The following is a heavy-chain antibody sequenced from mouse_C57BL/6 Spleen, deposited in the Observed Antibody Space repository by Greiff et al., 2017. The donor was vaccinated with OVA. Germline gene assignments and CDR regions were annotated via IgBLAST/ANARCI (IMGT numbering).Heavy chain of an antibody. CDR1: GYTFTSYG. J-gene: IGHJ2*01. Sequence: VKLVESGAELARPGASVKLSCKASGYTFTSYGISWVKQRTGQGLEWIGEIYPRSGNTYYNEKFKGKATLTADKSSSTAYMELRSLTSEDSAVYFCARWGRDYERGDYFDYWGQGTTLTVSS. CDR3: ARWGRDYERGDYFDY. V-gene: IGHV1-81*01. D-gene: IGHD2-4*01. CDR2: IYPRSGNT.